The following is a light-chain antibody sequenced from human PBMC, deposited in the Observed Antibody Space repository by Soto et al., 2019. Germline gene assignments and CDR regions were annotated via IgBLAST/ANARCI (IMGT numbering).Light chain of an antibody. CDR2: DVS. CDR3: SSYTSRSTLVV. Sequence: QSALTQPASVSGSPGQSITISCTGTSSDVGGYNYVSWYQQHPGKAPKLMIYDVSNRPSGVSNRFSGSKSGNTASLTISGLQDEDEADYYCSSYTSRSTLVVFGGGTTLTVL. CDR1: SSDVGGYNY. V-gene: IGLV2-14*01. J-gene: IGLJ2*01.